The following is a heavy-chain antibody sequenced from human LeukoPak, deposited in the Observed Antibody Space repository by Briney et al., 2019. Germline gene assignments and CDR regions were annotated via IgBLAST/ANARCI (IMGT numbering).Heavy chain of an antibody. D-gene: IGHD2-15*01. V-gene: IGHV3-23*01. CDR2: ISNGKT. CDR1: GFPFISHA. CDR3: VREAGYCAPVCLKSNWFDP. Sequence: GGSLRLSCVASGFPFISHAMSWVRQPRGKGLEWASAISNGKTYYACSVRGRFTISRDDSKDTVYLQMNSLRDEDTALYYCVREAGYCAPVCLKSNWFDPWGQGTLVTVSS. J-gene: IGHJ5*02.